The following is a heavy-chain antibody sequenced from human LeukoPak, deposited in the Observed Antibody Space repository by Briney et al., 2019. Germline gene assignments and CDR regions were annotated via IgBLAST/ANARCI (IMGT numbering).Heavy chain of an antibody. J-gene: IGHJ4*02. V-gene: IGHV3-23*01. CDR2: ISGSGGST. D-gene: IGHD6-19*01. CDR1: GFTFSSYW. CDR3: AKVLGQQWLVPFDY. Sequence: PGGSLRLSCAASGFTFSSYWMSWVRQAPGKGLEWVSAISGSGGSTYYADSVKGRFTISRDNSKNTLYLQMNSLRAEDTAVYYCAKVLGQQWLVPFDYWGQGTLVTVSS.